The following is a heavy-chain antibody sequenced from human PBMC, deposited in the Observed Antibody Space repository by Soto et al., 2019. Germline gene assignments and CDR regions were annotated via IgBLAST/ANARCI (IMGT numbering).Heavy chain of an antibody. Sequence: GGSLRLSCAASGFTFSSYGMHWVRQAPGKGLEWVAVIWYDGSNKYYADSVKGRFTISRDNSKNTLYLQMNSLRAEDTAVYYCAREWAYYDFWGGNLFDYWGQGSLDTGSS. V-gene: IGHV3-33*01. J-gene: IGHJ4*02. CDR3: AREWAYYDFWGGNLFDY. D-gene: IGHD3-3*01. CDR1: GFTFSSYG. CDR2: IWYDGSNK.